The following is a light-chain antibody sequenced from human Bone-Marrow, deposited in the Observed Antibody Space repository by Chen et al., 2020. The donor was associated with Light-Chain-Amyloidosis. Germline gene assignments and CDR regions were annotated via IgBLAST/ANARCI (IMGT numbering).Light chain of an antibody. CDR3: QQYFSLPIT. CDR2: WAS. V-gene: IGKV4-1*01. Sequence: DIVMTQSPVSLAVSLGKRATINCKSSQSVYGSDNRNYLAWYQQKPGQPLKVLFYWASTRESGVPDRFSCSGSGTDFTLTISSLQAEDVAVYYCQQYFSLPITFGQGTRLEIK. J-gene: IGKJ5*01. CDR1: QSVYGSDNRNY.